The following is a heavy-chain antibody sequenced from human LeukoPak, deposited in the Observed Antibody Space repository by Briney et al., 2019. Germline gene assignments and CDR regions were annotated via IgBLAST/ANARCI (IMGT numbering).Heavy chain of an antibody. Sequence: GGSLGLSCAAAGYTFTSYAMNCVRQAPGQGLEWMGWINTNTGNPTYAQGFTGRFVFSLDTSVSTAYLQISSLKAEDTAVYYCARDFSSSNWYRDDTFDIWGQGTMVTVSS. D-gene: IGHD6-13*01. J-gene: IGHJ3*02. V-gene: IGHV7-4-1*02. CDR3: ARDFSSSNWYRDDTFDI. CDR2: INTNTGNP. CDR1: GYTFTSYA.